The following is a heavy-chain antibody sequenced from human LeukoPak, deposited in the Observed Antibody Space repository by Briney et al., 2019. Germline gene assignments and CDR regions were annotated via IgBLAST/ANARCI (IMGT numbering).Heavy chain of an antibody. Sequence: PSETLSLTCTVSGGSISSYYWSWIRQPAGKGLEWIGRIYTSGSTNYNPSLKSRVTMSVDTSKNQFSLKLSSVTAADTAVYYCAIQYRYSSSWYFQHWGQGTLVTVSS. CDR1: GGSISSYY. J-gene: IGHJ1*01. CDR2: IYTSGST. CDR3: AIQYRYSSSWYFQH. V-gene: IGHV4-4*07. D-gene: IGHD6-13*01.